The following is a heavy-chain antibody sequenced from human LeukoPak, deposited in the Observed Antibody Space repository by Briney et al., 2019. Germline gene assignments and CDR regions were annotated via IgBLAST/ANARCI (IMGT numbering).Heavy chain of an antibody. J-gene: IGHJ6*02. Sequence: SETLSLTCTVSGGSISSSSYYWGWIRQPPGKGLEWIGSIYYSGSTYYNPSLKSRVTISVDTSKNQFSLKLSSVTAADTAVYYCARGLRFLEWSHYYYYGMDVWGQGTTVTVSS. CDR2: IYYSGST. D-gene: IGHD3-3*01. V-gene: IGHV4-39*07. CDR3: ARGLRFLEWSHYYYYGMDV. CDR1: GGSISSSSYY.